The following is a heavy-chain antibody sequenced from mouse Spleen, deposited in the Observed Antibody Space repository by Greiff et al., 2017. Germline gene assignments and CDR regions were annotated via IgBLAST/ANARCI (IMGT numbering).Heavy chain of an antibody. CDR2: IYPGDGDT. V-gene: IGHV1-82*01. Sequence: VQLQQSGPELVKPGASVKISCKASGYAFSSSWMNWVKQRPGKGLEWIGRIYPGDGDTNYNGKFKGKATLTADKSSSTAYMQLSSLTSEDSAVYFCARDYYGPFAYWGQGTLVTVSA. CDR1: GYAFSSSW. D-gene: IGHD1-2*01. J-gene: IGHJ3*01. CDR3: ARDYYGPFAY.